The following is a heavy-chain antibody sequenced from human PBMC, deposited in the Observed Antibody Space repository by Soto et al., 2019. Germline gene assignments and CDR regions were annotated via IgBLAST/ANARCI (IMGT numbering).Heavy chain of an antibody. J-gene: IGHJ5*02. CDR3: TGCLRGQAWPRGWAS. CDR1: GFTFTSFD. Sequence: QVRLVESGGGVVQPGRSLRLSCAASGFTFTSFDMHWVRQAPGKGLERVAVIWYDGSKKYYADSVKGRFTISKDNSKDTLYLQMNSLRAEDTAVYYCTGCLRGQAWPRGWASWGQGTLDTVS. V-gene: IGHV3-33*01. D-gene: IGHD3-10*01. CDR2: IWYDGSKK.